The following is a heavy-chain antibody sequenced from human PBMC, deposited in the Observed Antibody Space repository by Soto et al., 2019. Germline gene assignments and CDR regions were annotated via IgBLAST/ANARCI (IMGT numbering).Heavy chain of an antibody. J-gene: IGHJ5*02. CDR1: GFTFSSYG. CDR3: AALYSSGWYGGLYNWFDP. Sequence: GGSLRLSCAASGFTFSSYGMHWVRQAPGKGLDWVAVISYDGSNKYYADSVKGRYTISRDNSKNTLYLQMNSLRAEDTAVYYCAALYSSGWYGGLYNWFDPWGQGTLVTVYS. D-gene: IGHD6-19*01. V-gene: IGHV3-30*03. CDR2: ISYDGSNK.